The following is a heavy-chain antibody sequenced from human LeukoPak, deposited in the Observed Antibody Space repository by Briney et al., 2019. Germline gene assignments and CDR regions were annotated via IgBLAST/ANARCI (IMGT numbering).Heavy chain of an antibody. J-gene: IGHJ3*02. V-gene: IGHV1-69*05. CDR2: IIPIFGTA. CDR3: ATRRGQLGAFDI. CDR1: GGTFSSYA. Sequence: GASVTVSCTASGGTFSSYAIGWVRQAPGQGLGRMGGIIPIFGTANYAQKFQGRVTITTDESTSTAYMELSSLRSEDTAVYYCATRRGQLGAFDIWGQGTMVTVSS. D-gene: IGHD6-6*01.